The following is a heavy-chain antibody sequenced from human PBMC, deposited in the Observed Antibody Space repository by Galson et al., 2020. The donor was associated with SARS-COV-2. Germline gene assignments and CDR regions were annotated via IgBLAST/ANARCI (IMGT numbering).Heavy chain of an antibody. D-gene: IGHD3-3*01. J-gene: IGHJ4*02. CDR1: GFTFSSYA. CDR3: ARDADFWSGYYPMALDY. CDR2: ISYDGSNK. Sequence: QLGESLKISCAASGFTFSSYAMHWVRQAPGKGLEWVAVISYDGSNKYYADSVKGRFTISRDNSKNTLYLQMNSLRAEDTAVYYCARDADFWSGYYPMALDYWGQGTLVTVSS. V-gene: IGHV3-30*04.